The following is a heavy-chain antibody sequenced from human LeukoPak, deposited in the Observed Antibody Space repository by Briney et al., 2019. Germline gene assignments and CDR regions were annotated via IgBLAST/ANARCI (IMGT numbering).Heavy chain of an antibody. V-gene: IGHV1-18*01. D-gene: IGHD2-2*01. CDR2: ISAYNGNT. Sequence: ASVKVSCKASGYTFTSYGISWVRQAPGQGLEWMGWISAYNGNTNYAQKLQGRVTMTTDTSTSTAYMELRSLRSEDTAVYYCASGYCSSTSCTMGYYYYYMDVWGKGTTVTVSS. CDR1: GYTFTSYG. CDR3: ASGYCSSTSCTMGYYYYYMDV. J-gene: IGHJ6*03.